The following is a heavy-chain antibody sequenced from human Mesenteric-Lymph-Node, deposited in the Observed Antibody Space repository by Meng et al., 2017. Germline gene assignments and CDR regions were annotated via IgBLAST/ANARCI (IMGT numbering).Heavy chain of an antibody. CDR1: GGSISSGGFY. Sequence: QVRLQGSGPGMVKPSQTLSLTCTVSGGSISSGGFYWSWIRQHPGKGLEWIGYIYYSGSTYYNPSLRSRVAISIDTSKNQLSLKLTSVTAADTAVYFCARTNYGDYNWFDPWGQGTLVTVSS. D-gene: IGHD4-17*01. CDR2: IYYSGST. J-gene: IGHJ5*02. CDR3: ARTNYGDYNWFDP. V-gene: IGHV4-31*03.